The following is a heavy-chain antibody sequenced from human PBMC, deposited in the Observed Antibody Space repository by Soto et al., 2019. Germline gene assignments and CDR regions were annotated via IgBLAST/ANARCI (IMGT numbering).Heavy chain of an antibody. CDR2: INPNSGGT. CDR1: GYTFTGYY. Sequence: SVKVSCKASGYTFTGYYMHWVRQAPGQGLEWMGWINPNSGGTNYAQKFQGRVTMTRDTSISTTYMELSRLRSDDTAVYYCARVKYCSGGSCYLYYFDYWGQGTLVTVSS. J-gene: IGHJ4*02. CDR3: ARVKYCSGGSCYLYYFDY. D-gene: IGHD2-15*01. V-gene: IGHV1-2*02.